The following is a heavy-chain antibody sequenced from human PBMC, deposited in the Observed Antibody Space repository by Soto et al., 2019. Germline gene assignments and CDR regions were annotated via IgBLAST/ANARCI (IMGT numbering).Heavy chain of an antibody. CDR2: IYYSGST. D-gene: IGHD4-17*01. CDR1: GGSISSYY. V-gene: IGHV4-59*01. J-gene: IGHJ4*02. Sequence: SETLSLTCTVSGGSISSYYWSCIRQPPGKGLEWIGYIYYSGSTNYNPSLKSRVTISVDTSKNQFSLKLSSVTAADTAVYYCARGYGDYEGYWGQGTLVTVSS. CDR3: ARGYGDYEGY.